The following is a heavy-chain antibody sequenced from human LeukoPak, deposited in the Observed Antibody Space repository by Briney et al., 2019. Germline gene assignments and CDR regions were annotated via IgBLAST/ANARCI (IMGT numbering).Heavy chain of an antibody. CDR3: ARGRTAFDY. CDR1: GDSVSSNSPA. CDR2: TYQRSKWYN. Sequence: SQTLSLTCAISGDSVSSNSPAWNWIRQSPSRGLEWLGRTYQRSKWYNDYAVSVKSRITITPDTSRNQFSLQLNSVTPEDTAVYYCARGRTAFDYWGQGTLVTVSS. D-gene: IGHD2-21*02. J-gene: IGHJ4*02. V-gene: IGHV6-1*01.